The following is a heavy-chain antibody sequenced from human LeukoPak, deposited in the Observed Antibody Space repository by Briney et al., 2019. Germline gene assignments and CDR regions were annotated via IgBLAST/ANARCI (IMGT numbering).Heavy chain of an antibody. J-gene: IGHJ4*02. Sequence: SETLSLTCTVSGYSIAHGFFWAWIRQPPGGGLEWIGSLYHSGTTYYNTSLKSRISTSVDTSKNQFSLKLRLVTAADTAVYYCARVGSHWSLDYWGQGTLVTVSS. V-gene: IGHV4-38-2*02. CDR1: GYSIAHGFF. D-gene: IGHD2-8*02. CDR2: LYHSGTT. CDR3: ARVGSHWSLDY.